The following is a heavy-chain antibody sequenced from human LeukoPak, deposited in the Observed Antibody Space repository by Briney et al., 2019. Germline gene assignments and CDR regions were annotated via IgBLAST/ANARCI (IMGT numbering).Heavy chain of an antibody. D-gene: IGHD2-2*01. CDR2: INSDGSST. J-gene: IGHJ4*02. Sequence: GGSLRLSCAASGFIFSSYWMHWVRQAPGKGLVWVSRINSDGSSTSYADSAKGRFTISRDNAKNTLYLQMNSLGAEDTAVYYCARRVVVPAAPYYFDYWGQGTLVTVSS. V-gene: IGHV3-74*01. CDR1: GFIFSSYW. CDR3: ARRVVVPAAPYYFDY.